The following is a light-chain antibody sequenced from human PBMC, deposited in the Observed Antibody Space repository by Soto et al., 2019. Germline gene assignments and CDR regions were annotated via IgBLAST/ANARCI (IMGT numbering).Light chain of an antibody. J-gene: IGKJ4*01. Sequence: DIQMTQSPSSLSASVGDRVTITCQASQDISNYLNWYQQKPGKATKLLIYEASNLETGVPSRFSGSGSGTDFTFTISSLQPEDIATCYCQQYDYLRLTCGGGTKVEIK. CDR1: QDISNY. CDR3: QQYDYLRLT. V-gene: IGKV1-33*01. CDR2: EAS.